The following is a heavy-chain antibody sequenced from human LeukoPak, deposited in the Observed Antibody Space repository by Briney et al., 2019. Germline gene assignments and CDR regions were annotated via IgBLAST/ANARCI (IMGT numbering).Heavy chain of an antibody. D-gene: IGHD3-10*01. V-gene: IGHV3-53*01. J-gene: IGHJ6*02. CDR1: GFTFSRNY. CDR3: ARANYGSGSNYYYGLDV. Sequence: GGSLRLSCAASGFTFSRNYMNWVRQAPGKGLEWVSVIYSGGSTYYSDSVKGRFTITRDNSKNTVYLQMNSLRAEDTAVYYCARANYGSGSNYYYGLDVWGQGTTVTVSS. CDR2: IYSGGST.